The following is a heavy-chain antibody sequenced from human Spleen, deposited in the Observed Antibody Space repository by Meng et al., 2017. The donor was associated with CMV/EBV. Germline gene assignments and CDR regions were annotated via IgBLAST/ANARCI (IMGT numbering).Heavy chain of an antibody. CDR2: INHSGST. V-gene: IGHV4-34*01. CDR1: GGSFSGYY. Sequence: GSLRLSCAVYGGSFSGYYWSWIRQPPGKGLEWIGEINHSGSTNYNPSLKSRVTISVDTSKNQFSLKLSSVTAADTAVYYCAREQLERTAYYYYYGMDVWGQGTTVTVSS. D-gene: IGHD1-1*01. J-gene: IGHJ6*02. CDR3: AREQLERTAYYYYYGMDV.